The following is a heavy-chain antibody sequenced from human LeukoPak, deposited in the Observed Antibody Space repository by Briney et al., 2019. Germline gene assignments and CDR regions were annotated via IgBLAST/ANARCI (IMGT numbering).Heavy chain of an antibody. V-gene: IGHV3-7*01. CDR3: ARSPDGFDY. Sequence: GGSLRLSCAASGFSFTSYWMSWVRQARGKGLEWVANIKPDGSEKYFVDSVKGRFTISRDNTKNSLYLLMNSLRVEVTAVYYCARSPDGFDYWGQGTLVTVSS. CDR2: IKPDGSEK. J-gene: IGHJ4*02. CDR1: GFSFTSYW.